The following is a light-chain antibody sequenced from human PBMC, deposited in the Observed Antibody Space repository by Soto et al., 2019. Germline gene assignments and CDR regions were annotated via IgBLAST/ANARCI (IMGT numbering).Light chain of an antibody. CDR2: GVS. CDR1: QSVYTKY. Sequence: EIVLTQSPGTLSLSPGETATLSFRASQSVYTKYLAWYQQKPGQAPRLLISGVSTRATGIPDRVSGSGSGTDFILTISRVEPEDFAVYYCQEFGTSPLVTFGPGTKVDIK. CDR3: QEFGTSPLVT. J-gene: IGKJ3*01. V-gene: IGKV3-20*01.